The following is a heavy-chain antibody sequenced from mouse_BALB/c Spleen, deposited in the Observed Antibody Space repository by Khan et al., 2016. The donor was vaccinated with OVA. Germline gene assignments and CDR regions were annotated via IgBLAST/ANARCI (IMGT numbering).Heavy chain of an antibody. Sequence: EVELVESGGDLVKPGGSLKLSCVASGFTFSSYSMSWVRQTPDKRLEWVASISSGGDYTYYPDSVKGRFTISRDNAKNTLYLQMSVLKTEDTAMYYCAGHLTGSFAYWGQGTLVTVSA. D-gene: IGHD4-1*01. CDR2: ISSGGDYT. CDR3: AGHLTGSFAY. CDR1: GFTFSSYS. J-gene: IGHJ3*01. V-gene: IGHV5-6*01.